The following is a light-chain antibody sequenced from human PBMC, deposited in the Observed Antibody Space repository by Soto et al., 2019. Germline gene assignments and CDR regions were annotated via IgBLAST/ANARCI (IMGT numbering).Light chain of an antibody. Sequence: EIVLTQSPATVSLSPGERATLSCWASQSVSSYLAWYQQKPGQAPRLLIYGASSRATGIPDRFSGSGSGTDFTLTISRLEPEDFAVYYCQQYGSSPITFGQGTRLEIK. V-gene: IGKV3-20*01. CDR3: QQYGSSPIT. CDR2: GAS. J-gene: IGKJ5*01. CDR1: QSVSSY.